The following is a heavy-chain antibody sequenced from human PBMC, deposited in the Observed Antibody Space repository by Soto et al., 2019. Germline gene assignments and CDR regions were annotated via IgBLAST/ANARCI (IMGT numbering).Heavy chain of an antibody. Sequence: GGSLRLSCAASGFTFSSSAMHWVRQASGKGLERVGRIRSKANSYATAYAASVKGRFTISRDDSKNTAYLQMNSLKTEDTAVYYCTRLNYDYIWGSYRYGPFDYWGQGTLVTVSS. D-gene: IGHD3-16*02. CDR1: GFTFSSSA. V-gene: IGHV3-73*01. J-gene: IGHJ4*02. CDR2: IRSKANSYAT. CDR3: TRLNYDYIWGSYRYGPFDY.